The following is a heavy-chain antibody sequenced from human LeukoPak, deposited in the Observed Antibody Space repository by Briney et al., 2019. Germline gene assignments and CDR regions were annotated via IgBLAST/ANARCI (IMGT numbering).Heavy chain of an antibody. Sequence: ASVKVSCKASGYTFTGYYMHWVRQAPGQGLEWMGWINPNSGGTNYAQKFQGRVTMTRDTSISTAYMELSRLRSDDTAVYYCAREPITYSSGWYGFDYWGQGTLVTVSS. CDR1: GYTFTGYY. CDR2: INPNSGGT. CDR3: AREPITYSSGWYGFDY. V-gene: IGHV1-2*02. J-gene: IGHJ4*02. D-gene: IGHD6-19*01.